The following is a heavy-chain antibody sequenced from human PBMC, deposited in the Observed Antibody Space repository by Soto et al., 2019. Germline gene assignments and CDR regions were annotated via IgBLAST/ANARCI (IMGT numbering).Heavy chain of an antibody. D-gene: IGHD3-22*01. J-gene: IGHJ4*02. CDR3: GRDLSYDNIDYSGVAPPD. CDR1: GFSFSNYG. CDR2: IWYDGSNK. V-gene: IGHV3-33*01. Sequence: GGSLRLSCAASGFSFSNYGMHWVRQAPGKGLEWVAFIWYDGSNKYYADSVKGRFTISRDNSKNTLYLQINSLRAEDTAVYYCGRDLSYDNIDYSGVAPPDWGQGTLVTVSS.